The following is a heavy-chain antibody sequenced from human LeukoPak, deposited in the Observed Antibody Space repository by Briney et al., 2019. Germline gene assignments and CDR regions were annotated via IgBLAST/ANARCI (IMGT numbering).Heavy chain of an antibody. Sequence: ASVKVSCKASGYTFTGYYMHWVRQAPGQGLEWMGWISAYNGNTNYAQKLQGRVTMTTDTSTSTAYMELRSLRSDDTAVYYCARDRRTEYCSGGTCYPGDAFDVWGQGTMVTVSS. D-gene: IGHD2-15*01. CDR3: ARDRRTEYCSGGTCYPGDAFDV. V-gene: IGHV1-18*04. J-gene: IGHJ3*01. CDR2: ISAYNGNT. CDR1: GYTFTGYY.